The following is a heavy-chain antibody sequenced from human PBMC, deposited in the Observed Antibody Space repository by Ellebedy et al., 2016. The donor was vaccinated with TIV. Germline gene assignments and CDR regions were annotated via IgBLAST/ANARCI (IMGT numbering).Heavy chain of an antibody. D-gene: IGHD6-19*01. Sequence: GGSLRLSCAASDFTFSDYPMHWVRHTPGKGLEWISLITWDGSITYYADSVKGRFTISRDNNKNSLFLQMNSLKLGDSAVYYCTRGIIGGWTRTHFSLWGRGTLVTVSS. CDR3: TRGIIGGWTRTHFSL. V-gene: IGHV3-43D*03. CDR1: DFTFSDYP. J-gene: IGHJ2*01. CDR2: ITWDGSIT.